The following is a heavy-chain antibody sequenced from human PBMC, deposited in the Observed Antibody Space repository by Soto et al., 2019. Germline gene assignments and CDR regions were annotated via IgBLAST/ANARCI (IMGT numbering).Heavy chain of an antibody. J-gene: IGHJ3*02. D-gene: IGHD5-12*01. CDR2: IYYSGST. CDR3: ARNDIVATNKALDI. V-gene: IGHV4-39*01. Sequence: PSGTLSLTCTVSGGSIRRGNYYWGWVRQPPGKGLEWIGSIYYSGSTYYNPALKSRVTMSVDTSKNQFSLKLTSVTAADTAMYYCARNDIVATNKALDIWGQGTMVTVSS. CDR1: GGSIRRGNYY.